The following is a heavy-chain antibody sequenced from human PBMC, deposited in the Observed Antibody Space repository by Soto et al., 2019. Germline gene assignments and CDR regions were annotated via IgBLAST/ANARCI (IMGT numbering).Heavy chain of an antibody. J-gene: IGHJ5*02. D-gene: IGHD3-10*01. V-gene: IGHV4-39*07. CDR1: GGSISSSSYY. CDR2: IYYSGST. Sequence: SETLSLTCTVSGGSISSSSYYWGWIRQPPGKGLEWIGSIYYSGSTYYNPSLKSRVTISVDTSKNQFSLKLSSVTAAGTAVYYCARDSMVRGVIANWFDPWGQGTLVTVSS. CDR3: ARDSMVRGVIANWFDP.